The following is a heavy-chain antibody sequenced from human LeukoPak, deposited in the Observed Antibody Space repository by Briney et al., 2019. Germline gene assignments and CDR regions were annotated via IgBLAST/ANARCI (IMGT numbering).Heavy chain of an antibody. Sequence: PSETLSLTCTVSGGSISSYYWSWIRQPPGKGLEWIGYIYYSGSTNYNPSLKSRVTISVDTSKNQFSLKLSSVTAADTAVYYCARDRSDSSGYYYMDVWGKGTTVTVSS. CDR2: IYYSGST. D-gene: IGHD3-22*01. J-gene: IGHJ6*03. CDR1: GGSISSYY. CDR3: ARDRSDSSGYYYMDV. V-gene: IGHV4-59*01.